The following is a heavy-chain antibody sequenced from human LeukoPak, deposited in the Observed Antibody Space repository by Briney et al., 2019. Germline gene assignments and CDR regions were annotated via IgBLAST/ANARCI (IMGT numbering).Heavy chain of an antibody. Sequence: GGSLRLSCAASGFTFSSYSMNWVRQAPGKGLEWVSVIYSGGSTYYADSVKGRFTISRDNSKNTLYLQMNSLRAEDTAVYYCAGEVVLTYYYYMDVWGKGTTVTISS. CDR1: GFTFSSYS. CDR3: AGEVVLTYYYYMDV. D-gene: IGHD3-9*01. V-gene: IGHV3-53*01. CDR2: IYSGGST. J-gene: IGHJ6*03.